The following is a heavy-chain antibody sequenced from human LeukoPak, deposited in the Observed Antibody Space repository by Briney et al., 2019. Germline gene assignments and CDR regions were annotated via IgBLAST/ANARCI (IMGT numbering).Heavy chain of an antibody. D-gene: IGHD6-13*01. CDR3: ARRPRSSRYLGWFDP. CDR1: GGSFSGYN. Sequence: AETLRLTCAVSGGSFSGYNWSWIRQPPGKGLEWIGEINHSGSTNYNASHKSRDSISVDTSENQFSLRLSSVPVVHTAVYYRARRPRSSRYLGWFDPWGQGAQVTVFS. J-gene: IGHJ5*02. CDR2: INHSGST. V-gene: IGHV4-34*01.